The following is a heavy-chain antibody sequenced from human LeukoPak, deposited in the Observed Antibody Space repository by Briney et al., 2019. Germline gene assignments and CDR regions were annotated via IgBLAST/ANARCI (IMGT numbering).Heavy chain of an antibody. CDR1: GFTFDDYA. V-gene: IGHV3-9*01. Sequence: GGSLRLSCAASGFTFDDYAMHWVRQAPGKGLEWVSGISWNSGSICYADSVKGRFTISRDNAKNSLYLQMNRLRAEDPALYYCAKDSRTLSEGRFDYWGPGTLVTVSS. D-gene: IGHD3-16*02. CDR3: AKDSRTLSEGRFDY. J-gene: IGHJ4*02. CDR2: ISWNSGSI.